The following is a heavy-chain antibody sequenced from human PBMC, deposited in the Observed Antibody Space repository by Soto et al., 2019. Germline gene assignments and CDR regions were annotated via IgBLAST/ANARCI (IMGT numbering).Heavy chain of an antibody. CDR2: IHYSGLT. J-gene: IGHJ4*02. D-gene: IGHD1-26*01. CDR3: VRVGVGIGNHFDS. Sequence: SETLSLTCSVSNGSISGFYWTWIRQPPGKILEWVGYIHYSGLTDYNPSLTSRATMPVDTSKNQFSLNLKSITAADTAVYYCVRVGVGIGNHFDSWGRGTLVTVSS. CDR1: NGSISGFY. V-gene: IGHV4-59*12.